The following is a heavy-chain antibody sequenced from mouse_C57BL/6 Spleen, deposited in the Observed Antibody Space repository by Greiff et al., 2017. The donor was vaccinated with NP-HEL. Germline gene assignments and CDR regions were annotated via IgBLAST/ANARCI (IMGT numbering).Heavy chain of an antibody. CDR2: IDPSDSYT. CDR1: GYTFTSYW. J-gene: IGHJ3*01. CDR3: ARPPISQGWFAY. Sequence: QVQLQQPGAELVKPGASVKLSCKASGYTFTSYWMQWVKQRPGQGLEWIGEIDPSDSYTNYNQKFKGKATLTVDTSSSTAYMQLSSLTSEDSAVYYCARPPISQGWFAYWGQGTLVTVSA. V-gene: IGHV1-50*01.